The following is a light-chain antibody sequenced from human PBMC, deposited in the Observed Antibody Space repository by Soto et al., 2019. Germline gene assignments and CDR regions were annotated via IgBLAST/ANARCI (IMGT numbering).Light chain of an antibody. J-gene: IGKJ5*01. CDR2: GAF. CDR1: QSISSTY. Sequence: EIVLTQSPGTLSLSSGERATLSCRASQSISSTYLVWYQQKPGQAPRLLIYGAFSRATGIPDRFSGSGSGTDFTLTISRLEPEDLAVYYCQQYVSSITFGQGTRLEIK. CDR3: QQYVSSIT. V-gene: IGKV3-20*01.